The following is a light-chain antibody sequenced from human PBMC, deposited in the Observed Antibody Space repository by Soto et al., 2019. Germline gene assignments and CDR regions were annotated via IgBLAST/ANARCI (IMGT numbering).Light chain of an antibody. V-gene: IGLV2-14*01. CDR2: EVS. Sequence: QSVLTQPASVSGSPGQSITISCTGTSSDVGGYKHVSWYQHHPGKAPKLMIYEVSNRPSGVSNRFSGSKSGYTASLTISGLQAEDEADYYCAAWDDSLNGYVFGTGTKLTVL. CDR3: AAWDDSLNGYV. CDR1: SSDVGGYKH. J-gene: IGLJ1*01.